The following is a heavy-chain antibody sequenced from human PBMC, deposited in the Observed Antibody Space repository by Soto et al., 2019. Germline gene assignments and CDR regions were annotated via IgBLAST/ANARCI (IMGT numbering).Heavy chain of an antibody. J-gene: IGHJ1*01. Sequence: QVQLVQSGAEVKKPGSSVKVSCKASGGTFSSYAISWVRQAPGQGLEWMGGIIPIFGTANYAQKFQGRVTITADESTSTAYMELSRLRSEDTAVYYCARDSYYDSSGYPEYFQHWGQGTLVTVSS. CDR2: IIPIFGTA. D-gene: IGHD3-22*01. CDR1: GGTFSSYA. CDR3: ARDSYYDSSGYPEYFQH. V-gene: IGHV1-69*01.